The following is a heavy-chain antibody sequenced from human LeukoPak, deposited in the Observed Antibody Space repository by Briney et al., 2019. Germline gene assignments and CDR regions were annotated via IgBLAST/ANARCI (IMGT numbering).Heavy chain of an antibody. V-gene: IGHV3-30*02. D-gene: IGHD3-22*01. CDR3: AKQKTYYYDSSEMYYFDY. J-gene: IGHJ4*02. CDR1: GFTFSSYG. CDR2: IRYDGSNK. Sequence: PGGSLRLSCAASGFTFSSYGMHWVRQAPGKGLEWVTFIRYDGSNKYYADSVKGRFTISRDNSKNTVYLQMNSLRDEDTALYYCAKQKTYYYDSSEMYYFDYWGQGTLVTVSS.